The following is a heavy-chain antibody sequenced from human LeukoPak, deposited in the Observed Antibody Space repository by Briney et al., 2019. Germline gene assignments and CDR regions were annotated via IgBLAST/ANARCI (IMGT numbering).Heavy chain of an antibody. Sequence: GESLKISRKGSGYSFTSYWIGWVRQMPGKGLEWMGIIYPGDSDTRYSPSFQGQVTISADKSISTAYLQWSSLKASDTAMYYCARHLSSSGGYYYYMDVWGKGTTVTVSS. D-gene: IGHD6-6*01. CDR2: IYPGDSDT. CDR3: ARHLSSSGGYYYYMDV. CDR1: GYSFTSYW. V-gene: IGHV5-51*01. J-gene: IGHJ6*03.